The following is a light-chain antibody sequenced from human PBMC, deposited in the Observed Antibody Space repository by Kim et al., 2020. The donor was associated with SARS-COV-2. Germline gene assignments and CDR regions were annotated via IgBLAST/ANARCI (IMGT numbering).Light chain of an antibody. V-gene: IGLV3-25*03. CDR1: ALPKQH. CDR3: QSADRSGLDVV. CDR2: KDT. Sequence: SYELTQPPSVSVSPGQTTRITCSGDALPKQHAYWYQQKSGQAPVLVIYKDTERPSGIPERFSGSTSGTTVTLTISGVQAEDEAEYYCQSADRSGLDVVFGGGTQLTVL. J-gene: IGLJ2*01.